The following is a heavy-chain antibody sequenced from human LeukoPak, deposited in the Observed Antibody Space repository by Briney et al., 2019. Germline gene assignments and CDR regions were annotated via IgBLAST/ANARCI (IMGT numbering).Heavy chain of an antibody. V-gene: IGHV4-34*01. CDR3: ARGAWDHDILTGYMISFDY. CDR2: IYHSGST. D-gene: IGHD3-9*01. CDR1: GGSFSNYY. Sequence: KPSETLSLTCAVYGGSFSNYYWTWIRQPPGKGLEWIGSIYHSGSTYYNPSLKSRVTISVDTSKNQFSLKLSSVAAADTAVYYCARGAWDHDILTGYMISFDYWGQGTLVTVSS. J-gene: IGHJ4*02.